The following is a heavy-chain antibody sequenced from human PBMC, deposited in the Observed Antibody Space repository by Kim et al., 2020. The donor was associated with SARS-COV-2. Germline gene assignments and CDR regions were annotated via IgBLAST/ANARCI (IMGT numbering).Heavy chain of an antibody. V-gene: IGHV1-69*13. CDR3: ARSPIVATIWGYYYYGMDV. CDR2: IIPIFGTA. Sequence: SVKVSCKASGGTFSSYAISWVRHAPGQGLEWMGGIIPIFGTANYAQKFQGRVTITADESTSTAYMELSSLRSEDTAVYYCARSPIVATIWGYYYYGMDVWGQGTTVHVSS. D-gene: IGHD5-12*01. CDR1: GGTFSSYA. J-gene: IGHJ6*02.